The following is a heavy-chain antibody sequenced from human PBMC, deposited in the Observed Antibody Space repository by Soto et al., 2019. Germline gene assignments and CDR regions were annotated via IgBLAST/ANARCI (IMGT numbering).Heavy chain of an antibody. CDR2: INHSGST. Sequence: NPSAPLSPPCTVYGGYFRGYYWSWIRQPPGKGLEWIGEINHSGSTNYNPSLKSRVTISVDTSKNQFTLKLSSVTAADTAVYYCAGAPEVAAAGDTPQDYYGMDVWGQGITVTVSS. D-gene: IGHD6-13*01. J-gene: IGHJ6*02. CDR3: AGAPEVAAAGDTPQDYYGMDV. V-gene: IGHV4-34*01. CDR1: GGYFRGYY.